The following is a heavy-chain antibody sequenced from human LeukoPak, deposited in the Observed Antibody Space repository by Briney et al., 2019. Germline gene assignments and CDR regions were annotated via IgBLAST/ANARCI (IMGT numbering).Heavy chain of an antibody. J-gene: IGHJ4*02. V-gene: IGHV1-69*13. CDR3: ASDPPEEIFGVVV. CDR2: IIPIFGTA. CDR1: GGTFSSYA. Sequence: ASVKVSCKASGGTFSSYAISWVRQAPGQGLEWMGGIIPIFGTANYAQKFQGRVTITADESTSTAYMELSSLRSEDTAVYYCASDPPEEIFGVVVWGQGTLVTVSS. D-gene: IGHD3-3*01.